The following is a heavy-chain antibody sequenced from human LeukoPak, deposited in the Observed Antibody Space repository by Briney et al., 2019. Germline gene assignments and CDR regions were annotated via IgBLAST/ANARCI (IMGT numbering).Heavy chain of an antibody. CDR3: ASHSSGWVDY. CDR2: IYHSGST. J-gene: IGHJ4*02. Sequence: PSETLSLTCTVSGYSISSGYYWGWIRQPPGKGLEWIGSIYHSGSTYYNPSLKSRVTISVDTSKNQFSLKLSSVTAADTAVYYCASHSSGWVDYWGQGTLVTVSS. D-gene: IGHD6-19*01. V-gene: IGHV4-38-2*02. CDR1: GYSISSGYY.